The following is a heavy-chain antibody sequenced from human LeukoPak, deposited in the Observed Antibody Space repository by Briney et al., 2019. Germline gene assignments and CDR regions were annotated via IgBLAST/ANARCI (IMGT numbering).Heavy chain of an antibody. Sequence: ASVKVSCKASGYTFTSYGISWVRQAPGQGLEWMGWISAYNGNTNYAQKLQGRVTMTTDTSTSTAYMELRSLRSDDTAVYYCARVGYYYDSSGLLDHAFDIWGRGTMVTVSS. CDR2: ISAYNGNT. V-gene: IGHV1-18*01. CDR1: GYTFTSYG. J-gene: IGHJ3*02. CDR3: ARVGYYYDSSGLLDHAFDI. D-gene: IGHD3-22*01.